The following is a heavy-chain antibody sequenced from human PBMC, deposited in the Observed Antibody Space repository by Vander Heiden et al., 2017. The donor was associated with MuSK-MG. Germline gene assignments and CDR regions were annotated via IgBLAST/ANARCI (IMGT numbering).Heavy chain of an antibody. D-gene: IGHD7-27*01. CDR2: IYYSGGT. CDR3: ARQGKTGAFDY. CDR1: GGSISSSSYY. J-gene: IGHJ4*02. Sequence: QLQLQESGPGLVKPSETLSLTCPVSGGSISSSSYYWGWIRQPPGKGLEWIGSIYYSGGTYYNPSLKSRVTISVDTSKNQFSLKLSSVTAADTAVYYCARQGKTGAFDYWGQGTLVTVSS. V-gene: IGHV4-39*01.